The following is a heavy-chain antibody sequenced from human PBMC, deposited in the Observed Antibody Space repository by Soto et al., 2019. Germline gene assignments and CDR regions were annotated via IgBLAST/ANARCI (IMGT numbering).Heavy chain of an antibody. CDR2: IDPSDSYT. CDR1: GYSFTSYW. J-gene: IGHJ6*02. CDR3: ARRYCRSTSCPRNYYGMDV. D-gene: IGHD2-2*01. Sequence: PGESLKISCKGSGYSFTSYWISWVRQMPGKGLEWMGKIDPSDSYTNYSPSFQSHVTISADKSISTAYLQWSSLKASDTAMYYCARRYCRSTSCPRNYYGMDVWGQGTTVTVSS. V-gene: IGHV5-10-1*01.